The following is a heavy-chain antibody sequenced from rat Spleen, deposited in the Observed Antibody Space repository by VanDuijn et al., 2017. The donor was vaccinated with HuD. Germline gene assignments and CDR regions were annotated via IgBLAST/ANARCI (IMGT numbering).Heavy chain of an antibody. Sequence: EVQLVESGGGLVQPGRSMKLSCAASGFTFSSFPMAWVRQAPTKGLDWVATISTSGGSTYYRDSVKGRFTISRDNAKSTLYLKMNSLRSEDTATYYCTRNPYYFDYWGQGVMVTVSS. V-gene: IGHV5-46*01. CDR1: GFTFSSFP. CDR3: TRNPYYFDY. D-gene: IGHD1-4*01. J-gene: IGHJ2*01. CDR2: ISTSGGST.